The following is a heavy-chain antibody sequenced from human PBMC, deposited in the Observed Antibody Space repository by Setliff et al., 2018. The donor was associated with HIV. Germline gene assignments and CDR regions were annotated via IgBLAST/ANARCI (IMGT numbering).Heavy chain of an antibody. D-gene: IGHD6-19*01. J-gene: IGHJ4*02. CDR3: ARDGSLYSSGRYFDY. CDR1: GYTFTSYG. V-gene: IGHV1-18*01. CDR2: ISASNGNT. Sequence: GASVKVSCKASGYTFTSYGISWVRQAPGQGLEWMGWISASNGNTNYAQKIQGRVTKTTDTSTSAAYMELRSLRSDDTAVYYCARDGSLYSSGRYFDYWGQGTLVTVSS.